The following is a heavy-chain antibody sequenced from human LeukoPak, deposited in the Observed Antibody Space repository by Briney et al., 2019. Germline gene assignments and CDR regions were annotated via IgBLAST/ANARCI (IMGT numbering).Heavy chain of an antibody. J-gene: IGHJ4*02. Sequence: PSETLSLTCTASGGSISSSSYYWGWIRQPPGKGLEWIGSIYYSGSTYYNPSLKSRVTISVDTSKNQFSLKLSSVTAADTAVYYCARHGPGAAPPVGRVFDYWGQGTLVTVSS. D-gene: IGHD6-6*01. CDR3: ARHGPGAAPPVGRVFDY. V-gene: IGHV4-39*01. CDR1: GGSISSSSYY. CDR2: IYYSGST.